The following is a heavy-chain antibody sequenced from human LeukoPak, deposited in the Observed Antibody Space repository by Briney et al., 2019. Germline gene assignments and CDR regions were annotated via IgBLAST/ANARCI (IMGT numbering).Heavy chain of an antibody. V-gene: IGHV1-2*02. CDR2: INPNSGGT. CDR1: GYTFTGYY. J-gene: IGHJ4*02. D-gene: IGHD2-2*01. Sequence: AAVKVSCKASGYTFTGYYMHWVRQPPAQGLEWMGWINPNSGGTNYAQKVQGRVSMTRDTSISTAYMELSRLRSDDTAVYYCARDDGISSNLAYWGQGTLVTVCS. CDR3: ARDDGISSNLAY.